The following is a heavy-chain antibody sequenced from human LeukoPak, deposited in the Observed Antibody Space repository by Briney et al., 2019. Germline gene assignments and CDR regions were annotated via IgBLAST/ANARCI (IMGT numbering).Heavy chain of an antibody. Sequence: GKSLRLSCAASGFTFSNYAMHWVRQAPGKGLEWVAVTSYDESNKYYADSVKGRFTISRDNSKKTLYLQMNSLRGEDTAVYYCARVVVSSSSDYFDDWGQGTLVIVSS. CDR1: GFTFSNYA. CDR2: TSYDESNK. D-gene: IGHD6-6*01. J-gene: IGHJ4*02. CDR3: ARVVVSSSSDYFDD. V-gene: IGHV3-30*04.